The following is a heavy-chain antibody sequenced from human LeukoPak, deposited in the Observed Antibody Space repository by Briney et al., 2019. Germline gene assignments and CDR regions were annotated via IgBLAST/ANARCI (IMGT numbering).Heavy chain of an antibody. J-gene: IGHJ5*02. D-gene: IGHD2-21*02. V-gene: IGHV4-39*07. CDR1: GGSISSSSYY. CDR3: ARRNSRIVVVTAYNWFDP. CDR2: IYYSGST. Sequence: SETLSLTCTVSGGSISSSSYYWGWIRQPPGKGLEWIRSIYYSGSTYYNPSLKSRVTISVDTSKNQFSLKLSSVTAADTAVYYCARRNSRIVVVTAYNWFDPWGQGTLVTVSS.